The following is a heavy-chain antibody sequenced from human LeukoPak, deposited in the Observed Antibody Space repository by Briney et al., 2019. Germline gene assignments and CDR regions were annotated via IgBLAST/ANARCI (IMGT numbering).Heavy chain of an antibody. CDR2: ISSSSSYI. Sequence: GGSLRLSCAASGFTFSSYSMNWVRQAPGEGLEWVSSISSSSSYIYYADSVKGRFTISRDNAKNSLYLQMNSLRAEDTAVYYCARDQDSYGQDYYGSSGYYRWGQGTLVTVSS. D-gene: IGHD3-22*01. CDR1: GFTFSSYS. CDR3: ARDQDSYGQDYYGSSGYYR. V-gene: IGHV3-21*01. J-gene: IGHJ4*02.